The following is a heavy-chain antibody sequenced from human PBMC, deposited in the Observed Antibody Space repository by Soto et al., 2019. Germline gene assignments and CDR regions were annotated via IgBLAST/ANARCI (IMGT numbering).Heavy chain of an antibody. D-gene: IGHD7-27*01. CDR1: GFTFSTYS. V-gene: IGHV3-48*02. J-gene: IGHJ4*02. CDR3: VRDKNWGFVY. CDR2: ISSSSNII. Sequence: VQLVESGGGLVQPGGSLRLSCAASGFTFSTYSMNWVRQAPGKGLEWLSYISSSSNIISYADSVKGRFTISVDNAKNSLYLQMNSLRDEDTAVYYCVRDKNWGFVYWGRGTLVTVSS.